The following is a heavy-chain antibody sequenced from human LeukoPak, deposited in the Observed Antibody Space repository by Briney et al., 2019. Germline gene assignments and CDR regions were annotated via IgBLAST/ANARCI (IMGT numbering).Heavy chain of an antibody. CDR3: ARDRHGSVDY. V-gene: IGHV4-61*08. D-gene: IGHD3-10*01. Sequence: SQTLSLTCAVSGGSISSGGYSWSWIRQPPGKGLEWIGYIYYSGSTNYNPSLKSRVTISLDTSKNQFSLKLSSVTAADTAVYYCARDRHGSVDYWGQGTLVTVSS. CDR1: GGSISSGGYS. J-gene: IGHJ4*02. CDR2: IYYSGST.